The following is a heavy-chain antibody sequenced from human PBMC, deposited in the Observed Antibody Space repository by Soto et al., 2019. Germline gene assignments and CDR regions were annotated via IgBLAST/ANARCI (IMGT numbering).Heavy chain of an antibody. CDR1: GGSISSYY. CDR2: IYYSGST. V-gene: IGHV4-59*12. Sequence: SETLSLTSTVSGGSISSYYLISIRQPPLKGLEWIGYIYYSGSTNYNPSLKSRVTISVDTSKNQFSLKLSSVTAADTAVYYCARLGSNYDFWSGYYGMDVWGQGTTVTVSS. CDR3: ARLGSNYDFWSGYYGMDV. J-gene: IGHJ6*02. D-gene: IGHD3-3*01.